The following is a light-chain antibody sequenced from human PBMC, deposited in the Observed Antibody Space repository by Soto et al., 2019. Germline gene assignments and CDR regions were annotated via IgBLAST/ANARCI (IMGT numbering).Light chain of an antibody. J-gene: IGKJ4*01. CDR3: QPYDNVLT. Sequence: DIQMTQSPSSLSASVGDRVTITCQASQDISNFLNWYQHIPGKAPRLLIFDASNLQTGVPSRFTGSGSGTDFTLTINSLQPEDVATYYCQPYDNVLTFGGGTKVEI. CDR2: DAS. V-gene: IGKV1-33*01. CDR1: QDISNF.